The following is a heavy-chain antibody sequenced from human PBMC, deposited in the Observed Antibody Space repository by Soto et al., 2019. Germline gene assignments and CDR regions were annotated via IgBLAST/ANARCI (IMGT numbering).Heavy chain of an antibody. V-gene: IGHV3-30-3*01. D-gene: IGHD1-1*01. CDR2: ISYDGSNK. CDR1: GFTFSNNA. Sequence: QVQLVESGGGVVQHGRSLRLSCAASGFTFSNNAMDWVRQAPGKGLEWVAVISYDGSNKYIAESVKGRFTISRDNSKNTLFLQMNSLRAEDTAIYYCARGTTTSAFSAMDVWGQGTTVTVSS. CDR3: ARGTTTSAFSAMDV. J-gene: IGHJ6*02.